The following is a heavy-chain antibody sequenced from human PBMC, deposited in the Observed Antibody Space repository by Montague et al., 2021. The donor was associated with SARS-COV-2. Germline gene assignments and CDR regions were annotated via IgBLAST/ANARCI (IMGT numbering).Heavy chain of an antibody. D-gene: IGHD2-15*01. CDR1: GGSISSYY. Sequence: SETLSLTCTVSGGSISSYYWGWIRQPPGKGLEWIGSIYYSGTTYYNPSLKSRVTISVDTSKNQFSLKLSSVTAADTAVYYCARQGGYCSGGSCYGPFDYWGQGTLVTVSS. V-gene: IGHV4-39*01. J-gene: IGHJ4*02. CDR3: ARQGGYCSGGSCYGPFDY. CDR2: IYYSGTT.